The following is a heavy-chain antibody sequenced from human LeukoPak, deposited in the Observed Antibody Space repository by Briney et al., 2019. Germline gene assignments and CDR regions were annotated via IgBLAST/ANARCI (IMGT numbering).Heavy chain of an antibody. CDR3: ARSGSYSYNFDY. J-gene: IGHJ4*02. V-gene: IGHV3-23*01. CDR2: ISGSGGST. Sequence: GGSLRLSCAASGFTFSSYAMSWVRQAPGKGLEWVSAISGSGGSTYYADSVKGRFTISRDNSKNTPYLQMNSLRAEDTAVYYCARSGSYSYNFDYWGQGTLVTVSS. D-gene: IGHD1-26*01. CDR1: GFTFSSYA.